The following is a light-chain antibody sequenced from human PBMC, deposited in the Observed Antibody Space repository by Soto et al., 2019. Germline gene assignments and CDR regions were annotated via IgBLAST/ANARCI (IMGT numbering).Light chain of an antibody. CDR3: SSYTSNNARV. V-gene: IGLV2-14*01. Sequence: QSALTQPASVSGSPGQSITISCTGTSSDVGGYNYVSWYQQHPGKAPKLMIYDVSNRPSGVSNRFSGSKSANTASLTISGLQAEDEADYYCSSYTSNNARVFGGGTKLTVL. CDR1: SSDVGGYNY. CDR2: DVS. J-gene: IGLJ2*01.